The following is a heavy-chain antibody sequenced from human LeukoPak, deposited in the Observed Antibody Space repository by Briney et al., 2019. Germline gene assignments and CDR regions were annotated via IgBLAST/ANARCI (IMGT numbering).Heavy chain of an antibody. J-gene: IGHJ4*02. CDR2: IKQDGSEK. D-gene: IGHD2-15*01. CDR1: GFTLRDYW. CDR3: ARSYCSGGTCYRGDY. V-gene: IGHV3-7*01. Sequence: GGSLRLSCAASGFTLRDYWMSWVRQAPGKGLEWLANIKQDGSEKYYVDPVKGRFTISRDNAENSLYLQMNSLRADDTAVYYCARSYCSGGTCYRGDYWGQGTLVTVSS.